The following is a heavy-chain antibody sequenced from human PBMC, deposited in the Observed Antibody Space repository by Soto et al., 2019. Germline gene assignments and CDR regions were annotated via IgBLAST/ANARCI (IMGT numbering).Heavy chain of an antibody. V-gene: IGHV3-30*18. D-gene: IGHD5-12*01. Sequence: PGGSLRLSCAASGFTFSSYGMHWVRQAPGKGLERVAVISYDGSNKYYADSVKGRFTISRDNSKNTLYLQMNSLRAEDTAVYYCAKRHGYGGYEVFCHNYYGMDVWGQGTTVTVSS. J-gene: IGHJ6*02. CDR1: GFTFSSYG. CDR2: ISYDGSNK. CDR3: AKRHGYGGYEVFCHNYYGMDV.